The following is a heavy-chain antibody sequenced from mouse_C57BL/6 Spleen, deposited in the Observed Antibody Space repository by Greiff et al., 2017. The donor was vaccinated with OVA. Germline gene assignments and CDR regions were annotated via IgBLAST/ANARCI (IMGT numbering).Heavy chain of an antibody. CDR3: SRPLTVVGYYFYY. Sequence: QVQLQQPGAELVKPGASVKLSCKASGYTFTSYWMHWVKQRRGQGLEWIGMIHPNSGSTNYNEKFKSKATLTVDKSSSTAYMQLSSLTSEDSAVYYCSRPLTVVGYYFYYWGQGTTLTVSS. D-gene: IGHD1-1*01. CDR1: GYTFTSYW. V-gene: IGHV1-64*01. J-gene: IGHJ2*01. CDR2: IHPNSGST.